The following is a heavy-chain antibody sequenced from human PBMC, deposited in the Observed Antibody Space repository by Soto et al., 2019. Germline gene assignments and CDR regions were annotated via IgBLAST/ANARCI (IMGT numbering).Heavy chain of an antibody. D-gene: IGHD3-10*01. CDR3: ARGEVRGPFDI. Sequence: PSETLSLTCTFSGGYMNSHDYYWSWIRQPPGKGLEWIGYIHNSGSTYYNPSLKSRLTISSDTSKNQFSLRLNSVTAADTALYYCARGEVRGPFDIWGQGTMVTVSS. CDR2: IHNSGST. CDR1: GGYMNSHDYY. V-gene: IGHV4-30-4*01. J-gene: IGHJ3*02.